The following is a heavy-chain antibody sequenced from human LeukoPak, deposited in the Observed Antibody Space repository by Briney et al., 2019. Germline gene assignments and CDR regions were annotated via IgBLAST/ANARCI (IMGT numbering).Heavy chain of an antibody. J-gene: IGHJ4*02. V-gene: IGHV3-7*04. D-gene: IGHD3-22*01. CDR2: IKQDGSEK. CDR1: GFTFSSYW. CDR3: ARGPRYYHDSSGYTNY. Sequence: GGSLRLSCAASGFTFSSYWMSWVRQAPGKGLEWVANIKQDGSEKYYVDSVKGRFTISRDNAKNSLYLQMNSLRAEDTAVYYCARGPRYYHDSSGYTNYWGQGTLVTVSS.